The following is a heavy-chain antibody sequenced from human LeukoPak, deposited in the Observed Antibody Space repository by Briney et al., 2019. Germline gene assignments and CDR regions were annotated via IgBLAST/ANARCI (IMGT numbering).Heavy chain of an antibody. Sequence: PSETLSLTCTVSGGSISSSSYYWGWIRQPPGKGLEWIGSIYCSGSTYYNPSLKSRVTISVDTSKNQFSLKLSSVTAADTAIYFCARHAFASPLDYWGQGTLVTVSS. CDR2: IYCSGST. D-gene: IGHD2-21*01. CDR3: ARHAFASPLDY. CDR1: GGSISSSSYY. J-gene: IGHJ4*02. V-gene: IGHV4-39*01.